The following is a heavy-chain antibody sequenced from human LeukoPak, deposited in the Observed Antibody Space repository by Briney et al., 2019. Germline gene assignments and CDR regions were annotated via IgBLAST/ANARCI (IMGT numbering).Heavy chain of an antibody. Sequence: PSETLSLTCTVSSVTISSSHYYWRWIRQPPGMGRECIGRIYYSESTYNNPSRKSRITISVGTSKNQSSPKLSSVSAAATGVYYCATDCTFWEWLLPPWFDPWGQGTLVTVSS. CDR3: ATDCTFWEWLLPPWFDP. V-gene: IGHV4-39*07. J-gene: IGHJ5*02. CDR2: IYYSEST. D-gene: IGHD3-3*02. CDR1: SVTISSSHYY.